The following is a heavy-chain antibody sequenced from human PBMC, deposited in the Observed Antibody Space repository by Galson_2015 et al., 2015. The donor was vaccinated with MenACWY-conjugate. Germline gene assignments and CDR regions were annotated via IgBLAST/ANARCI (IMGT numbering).Heavy chain of an antibody. CDR1: GFTFSTYC. CDR2: IRRSSSTI. D-gene: IGHD5-18*01. Sequence: SLRLSCAASGFTFSTYCMNWVRQAPGKGLEWVSYIRRSSSTIYYADSVKGRFTISRDNAKNSLYLQMNSLRDEDTAVYYCARVPGYSYGYSDWWGQGTLVTVSS. CDR3: ARVPGYSYGYSDW. V-gene: IGHV3-48*02. J-gene: IGHJ4*02.